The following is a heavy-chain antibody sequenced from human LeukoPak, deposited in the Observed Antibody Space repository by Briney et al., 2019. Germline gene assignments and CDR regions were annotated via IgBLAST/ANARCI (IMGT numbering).Heavy chain of an antibody. V-gene: IGHV4-59*01. CDR3: TRVVNGGHFDS. Sequence: PSETLSLTCSVPGASINDYYWTWIRQPPEKGLEWIGYVYHTGTSGYHPSLKSRVAMSLDTSKNQVSLNLRSVTAADTAVYFCTRVVNGGHFDSWGQGTLVTVSS. CDR2: VYHTGTS. J-gene: IGHJ4*02. D-gene: IGHD2-8*01. CDR1: GASINDYY.